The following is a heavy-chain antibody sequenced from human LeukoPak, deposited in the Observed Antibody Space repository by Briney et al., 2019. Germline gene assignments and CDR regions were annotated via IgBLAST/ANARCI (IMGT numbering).Heavy chain of an antibody. J-gene: IGHJ4*02. CDR2: IGASGADT. CDR1: GFTFTNYA. V-gene: IGHV3-23*01. Sequence: GGSLRLSCAASGFTFTNYAMTWVRQAPGKGLEWVSVIGASGADTYYSDSVKGRFTVSRDNSKNTLYLQMNSLRAEDTAVYYCARDVPGVLDSSGYMDYWGQGTLVTVSS. CDR3: ARDVPGVLDSSGYMDY. D-gene: IGHD3-22*01.